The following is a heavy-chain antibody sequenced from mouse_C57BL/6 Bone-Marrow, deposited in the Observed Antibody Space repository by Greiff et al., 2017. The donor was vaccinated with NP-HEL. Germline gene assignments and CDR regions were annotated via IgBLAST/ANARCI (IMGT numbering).Heavy chain of an antibody. V-gene: IGHV1-64*01. D-gene: IGHD1-1*01. CDR3: AVFYYGSSIYWYFDV. Sequence: QVQLKESGAELVKPGASVKLSCKASGYTFTSYWMHWVKQRPGQGLEWIGMIHPNSGSTNYNEKFKSKATLTVDKPSSTAYMQLSSLTSEDSAVYYCAVFYYGSSIYWYFDVWGTGTTVTVSS. J-gene: IGHJ1*03. CDR2: IHPNSGST. CDR1: GYTFTSYW.